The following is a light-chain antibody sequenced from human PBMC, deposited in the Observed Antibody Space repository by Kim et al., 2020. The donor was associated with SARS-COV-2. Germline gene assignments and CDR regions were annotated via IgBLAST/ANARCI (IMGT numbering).Light chain of an antibody. CDR3: QQYNDWPIT. Sequence: LSPGERATLSCRASQSVTSSLAWYQQKPGQAPRLLIYGASTRASGIPARFSGSGSETEFTLTISSLQSEDFAVYYCQQYNDWPITFGQGTRLEIK. V-gene: IGKV3-15*01. CDR1: QSVTSS. CDR2: GAS. J-gene: IGKJ5*01.